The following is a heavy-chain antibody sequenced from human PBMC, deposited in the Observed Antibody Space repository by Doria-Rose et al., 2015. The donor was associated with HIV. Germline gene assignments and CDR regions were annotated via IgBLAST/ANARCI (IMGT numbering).Heavy chain of an antibody. J-gene: IGHJ4*02. D-gene: IGHD6-13*01. CDR1: GVSLSSPGMG. V-gene: IGHV2-26*01. CDR3: ARIKSSRCYHKYYFDF. Sequence: VTLKESGTVLVKPTETLTLTCTVSGVSLSSPGMGVSWIRQPPGKALEWLANIFPDDERSYKTSLKSRLTISRGTSRSQVVLTMTDMDPVDTATYYCARIKSSRCYHKYYFDFWGQGTLVIVSA. CDR2: IFPDDER.